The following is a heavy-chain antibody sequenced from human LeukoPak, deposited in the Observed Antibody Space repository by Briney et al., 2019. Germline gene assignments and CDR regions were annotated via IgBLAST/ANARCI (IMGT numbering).Heavy chain of an antibody. CDR1: GGSISSSNYY. CDR3: AIELRYCSSTSCRGNY. D-gene: IGHD2-2*01. J-gene: IGHJ4*02. CDR2: IYYNGAT. V-gene: IGHV4-39*01. Sequence: SETLSLTCTVSGGSISSSNYYWGWIRQPPGKGLEWIGTIYYNGATQYNPSLRSRVTISVDTSKNQFSLRLNPVTAADTAVYYCAIELRYCSSTSCRGNYWGQGTLVTVSS.